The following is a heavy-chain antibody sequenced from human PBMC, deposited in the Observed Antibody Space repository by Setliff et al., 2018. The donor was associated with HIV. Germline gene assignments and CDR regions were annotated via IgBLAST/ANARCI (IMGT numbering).Heavy chain of an antibody. J-gene: IGHJ6*01. CDR2: VYYRGRT. Sequence: SETLSLTCTVSGGSMSSSGPGYYWGWVRQTPGGGLEWIGSVYYRGRTYYNPSLKSRVTMSIDTSKNQFSLKLSSVTAADTAVYYCARDNSYYYGSGSHYWYGMDVWGQGTTVTVSS. V-gene: IGHV4-39*07. CDR3: ARDNSYYYGSGSHYWYGMDV. D-gene: IGHD3-10*01. CDR1: GGSMSSSGPGYY.